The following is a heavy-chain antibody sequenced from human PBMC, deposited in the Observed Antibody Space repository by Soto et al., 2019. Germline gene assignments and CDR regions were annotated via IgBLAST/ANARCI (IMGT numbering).Heavy chain of an antibody. D-gene: IGHD6-13*01. V-gene: IGHV4-59*01. Sequence: SETLSLTCTVSGGSISSNYWTWIRQPPGKGLEWIGYVYNSGSTNHNPSLKSRVTISEDTSKSQFSLKVNSMTAADTAVYYCARYRREAVAGYTLDNWGQGILVTVSS. CDR1: GGSISSNY. J-gene: IGHJ4*02. CDR2: VYNSGST. CDR3: ARYRREAVAGYTLDN.